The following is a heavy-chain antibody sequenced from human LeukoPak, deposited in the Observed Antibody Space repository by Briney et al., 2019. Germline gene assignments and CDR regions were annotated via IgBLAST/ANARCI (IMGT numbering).Heavy chain of an antibody. Sequence: GGSLRLSCAASGFTFSSYAMSWVRQAPGKGLEWVSAISGSGGSTYYADSVKGRFTISRDNSKNTLYLQMNSLKAEDTAVYYCAKDYLMIVLVTAFDYWGQGTLVTVSS. CDR2: ISGSGGST. V-gene: IGHV3-23*01. CDR3: AKDYLMIVLVTAFDY. CDR1: GFTFSSYA. D-gene: IGHD3-22*01. J-gene: IGHJ4*02.